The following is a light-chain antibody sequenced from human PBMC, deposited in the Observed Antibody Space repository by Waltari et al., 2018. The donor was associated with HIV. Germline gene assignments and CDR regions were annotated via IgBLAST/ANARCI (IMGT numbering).Light chain of an antibody. CDR1: RSNLGGHF. Sequence: QSVLTQPPSVSATPGQPINISCSGSRSNLGGHFVFWYQQVATTAPRLLVYRNDQRPSGVSDRFSGFRLGTSASLAISGLRSEDEGNYYCASWDDSLPGHVFGTGT. CDR2: RND. J-gene: IGLJ1*01. CDR3: ASWDDSLPGHV. V-gene: IGLV1-47*01.